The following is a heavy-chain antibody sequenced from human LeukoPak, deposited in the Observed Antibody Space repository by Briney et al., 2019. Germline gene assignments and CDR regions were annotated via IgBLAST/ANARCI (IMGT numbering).Heavy chain of an antibody. CDR2: FSFDGRNK. CDR3: AKDRDEQLVDYYYGMDV. Sequence: GGSLRLSCAASGFTFSSYGMYWVRQAPGKGLEWVALFSFDGRNKYYADSVKGRFTISRDNSKNTVFLQMNSLRLEDTAVYFCAKDRDEQLVDYYYGMDVWGKGTTVTVSS. V-gene: IGHV3-30*18. D-gene: IGHD6-13*01. CDR1: GFTFSSYG. J-gene: IGHJ6*04.